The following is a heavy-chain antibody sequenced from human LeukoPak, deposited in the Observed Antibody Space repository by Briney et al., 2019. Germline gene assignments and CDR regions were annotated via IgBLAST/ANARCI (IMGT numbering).Heavy chain of an antibody. CDR2: TYYRSKWYN. D-gene: IGHD6-13*01. CDR1: GDSVSSNSAA. J-gene: IGHJ4*02. Sequence: SQTLSLTCAISGDSVSSNSAAWNWIRQSPSRGLEWLGRTYYRSKWYNDYALSVRGRITINPDTSKNQFTLQLNSVTPEDTAVYYYARGWEPYSSSLDYWGQGTLVIVSS. CDR3: ARGWEPYSSSLDY. V-gene: IGHV6-1*01.